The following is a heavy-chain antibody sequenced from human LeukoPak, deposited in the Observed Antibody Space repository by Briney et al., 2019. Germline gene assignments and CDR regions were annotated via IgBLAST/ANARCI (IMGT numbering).Heavy chain of an antibody. V-gene: IGHV3-23*01. CDR1: GFTFSSYA. CDR3: ANLRYSGTNRDY. J-gene: IGHJ4*02. Sequence: GGSLRLSCAASGFTFSSYAMSWVRQAPGKGLEWVSAISGSGGSTYYADSVKGRFTISRDNSKNTLYLQMNSLRAEDTAVYYCANLRYSGTNRDYWGQGTLVTVSS. CDR2: ISGSGGST. D-gene: IGHD1-26*01.